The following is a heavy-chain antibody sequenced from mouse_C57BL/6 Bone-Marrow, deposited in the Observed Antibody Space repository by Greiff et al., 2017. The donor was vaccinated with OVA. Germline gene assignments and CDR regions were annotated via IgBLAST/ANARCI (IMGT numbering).Heavy chain of an antibody. V-gene: IGHV5-16*01. Sequence: EVQLVESEGGLVQPGSSMKLSCTASGFTFSDYYMAWVRQVPEKGLEWVANINYDGSSTYYLDSLKSRFIISRDNAKNILYLQMSSLKSEDTDTYYCARDFSNWDDYAMDYWGQGTSVTVSS. J-gene: IGHJ4*01. CDR3: ARDFSNWDDYAMDY. CDR2: INYDGSST. CDR1: GFTFSDYY. D-gene: IGHD4-1*02.